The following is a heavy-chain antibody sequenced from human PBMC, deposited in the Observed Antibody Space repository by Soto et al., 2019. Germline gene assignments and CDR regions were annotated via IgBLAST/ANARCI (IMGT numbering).Heavy chain of an antibody. J-gene: IGHJ1*01. CDR1: GYTFTSYD. CDR2: MNPNNGNT. D-gene: IGHD3-10*01. Sequence: ASVKVSFKASGYTFTSYDIRWVRQATEQGLEWMGWMNPNNGNTDYAPKFQGSVTMTMNTSIGTAYMELSSLRSEDTAVYYCARSPRNYYALGSYSYFRHWGQGTLVTVSS. V-gene: IGHV1-8*01. CDR3: ARSPRNYYALGSYSYFRH.